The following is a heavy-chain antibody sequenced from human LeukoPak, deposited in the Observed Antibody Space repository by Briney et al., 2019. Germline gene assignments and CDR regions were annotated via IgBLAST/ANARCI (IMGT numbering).Heavy chain of an antibody. CDR1: GGSISSYY. V-gene: IGHV4-39*01. D-gene: IGHD3-10*01. CDR3: ARRVIIIT. CDR2: IYYSGNT. J-gene: IGHJ5*02. Sequence: SETLSLTCTVSGGSISSYYWGWIRQPPGKGLEWIGSIYYSGNTYYNPSLKSRVTISVDTSKNQFSLKLSSVTAADTAVYYCARRVIIITWGQGTLVTVSS.